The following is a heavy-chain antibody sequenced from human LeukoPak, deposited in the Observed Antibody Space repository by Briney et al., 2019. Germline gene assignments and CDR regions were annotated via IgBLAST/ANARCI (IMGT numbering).Heavy chain of an antibody. CDR2: ISSSSSYI. CDR3: AKESLNCGGDCYRDNWFDP. V-gene: IGHV3-21*01. Sequence: GGSLRLSCAASGFTFSSYSMNWVRQAPGKGLEWVSSISSSSSYIYYADSVKGRFTISRDNAKNSLYLQMNSLRAEDTAVYYCAKESLNCGGDCYRDNWFDPWGQGTLVTVSS. CDR1: GFTFSSYS. J-gene: IGHJ5*02. D-gene: IGHD2-21*02.